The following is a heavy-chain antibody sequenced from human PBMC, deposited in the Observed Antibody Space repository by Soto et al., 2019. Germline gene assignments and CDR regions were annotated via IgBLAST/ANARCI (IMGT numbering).Heavy chain of an antibody. CDR1: GFTFSDYY. D-gene: IGHD6-6*01. V-gene: IGHV3-11*06. CDR3: ARDGQLVTYYGMDV. Sequence: QVQLVESGGGLVKPGGSLRLSCAASGFTFSDYYMSWIRQAPGKGLEWVSYISSSSSYTNYADSVKGRFTISRDNAKNSLYLQMNSLRAEDTAVYYSARDGQLVTYYGMDVWGQGTTVTVSS. J-gene: IGHJ6*02. CDR2: ISSSSSYT.